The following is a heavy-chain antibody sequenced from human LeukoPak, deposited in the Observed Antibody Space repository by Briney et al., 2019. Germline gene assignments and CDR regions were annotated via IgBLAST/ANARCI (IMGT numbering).Heavy chain of an antibody. D-gene: IGHD2-15*01. CDR2: IYYSGST. CDR3: ASQDGSGMDV. V-gene: IGHV4-39*01. CDR1: GASISSSSSY. J-gene: IGHJ6*02. Sequence: SETLSLTCAVSGASISSSSSYWAWIRQPPGKGLEWIGSIYYSGSTYYNPSLKSRVTISVDTSKNQFSLKLSSVTAADTAVYYCASQDGSGMDVWGQGTTVTVSS.